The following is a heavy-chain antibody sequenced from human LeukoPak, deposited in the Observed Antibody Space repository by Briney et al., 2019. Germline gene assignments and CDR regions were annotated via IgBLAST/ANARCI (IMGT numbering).Heavy chain of an antibody. J-gene: IGHJ5*02. Sequence: ASVKVSFKASVYTFTFYYMHWVRQAPGQGLEGMGWINPNSGGTNYAQKFQGRVTMTRDTSISTAYIELSRLRSDDTAVYYCARDYYSGYRNWFDPWGQGTLVTVSS. D-gene: IGHD2/OR15-2a*01. CDR2: INPNSGGT. CDR3: ARDYYSGYRNWFDP. V-gene: IGHV1-2*02. CDR1: VYTFTFYY.